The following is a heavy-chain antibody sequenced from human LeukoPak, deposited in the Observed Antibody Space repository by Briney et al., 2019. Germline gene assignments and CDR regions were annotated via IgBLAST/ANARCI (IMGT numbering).Heavy chain of an antibody. Sequence: PSEPLSLTCAVYGGSFSGYYWSWIRQPPGKGLEYSGEINHSGSTKHTPPLKCRHHISVDTSKNQFSLKLSSVTAADTAVYYCARGRRIAVAPRYFDLWGRGTLVTVSS. CDR1: GGSFSGYY. CDR2: INHSGST. D-gene: IGHD6-19*01. J-gene: IGHJ2*01. CDR3: ARGRRIAVAPRYFDL. V-gene: IGHV4-34*01.